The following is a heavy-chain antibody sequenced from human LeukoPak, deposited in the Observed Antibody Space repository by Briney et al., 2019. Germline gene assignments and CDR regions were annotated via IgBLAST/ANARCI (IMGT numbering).Heavy chain of an antibody. CDR3: ARSVDLGYCSGGSCYSNWFDP. CDR2: INPSGGST. Sequence: GASVKVSCKASGYTFTSYYMHWVRQAPGQGLEWMGIINPSGGSTSYAQKFQGRVTMTTDTSTSTAYMELRSLRSDDTAVYYCARSVDLGYCSGGSCYSNWFDPWGQGTLVTVSS. CDR1: GYTFTSYY. J-gene: IGHJ5*02. D-gene: IGHD2-15*01. V-gene: IGHV1-46*01.